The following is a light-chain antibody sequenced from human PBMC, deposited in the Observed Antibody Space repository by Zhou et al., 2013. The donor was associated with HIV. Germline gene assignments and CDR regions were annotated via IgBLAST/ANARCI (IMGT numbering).Light chain of an antibody. Sequence: DIQLTQSPSSLSASVGDRVTITCQATEDSSNYLNWYQHKPGKAPKLLIYAAANLETGVPSRFTGSGYGTHFTFTITNLQPEDIATYYCQQYDNVPLTFGGGTKVEIQ. CDR3: QQYDNVPLT. V-gene: IGKV1-33*01. J-gene: IGKJ4*01. CDR2: AAA. CDR1: EDSSNY.